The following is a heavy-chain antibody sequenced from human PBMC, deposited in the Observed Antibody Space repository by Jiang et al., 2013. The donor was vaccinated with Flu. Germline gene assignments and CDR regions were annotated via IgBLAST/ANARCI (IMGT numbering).Heavy chain of an antibody. CDR1: GFTFTDAW. Sequence: QLVESGGGLVKPLGGSLRLSCAASGFTFTDAWMSWVRQIPGKGLEWVGRIKSKIYGGTRDYAAPVRGRFTISRDDSKNTVYLQMTNLKTEDTAVYFCTAGVGNSDSDYWGQGTLVTVSS. D-gene: IGHD1-26*01. CDR2: IKSKIYGGTR. CDR3: TAGVGNSDSDY. V-gene: IGHV3-15*01. J-gene: IGHJ4*02.